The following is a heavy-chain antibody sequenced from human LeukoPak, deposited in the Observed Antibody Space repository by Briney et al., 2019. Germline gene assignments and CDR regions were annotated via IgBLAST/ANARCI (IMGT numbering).Heavy chain of an antibody. V-gene: IGHV3-48*01. CDR2: ISSSSSTI. CDR1: GFPFSSYS. Sequence: GGSLRLSCAASGFPFSSYSMNWVRQAPGKGLEWVSYISSSSSTIYYADSVKSRFTISRDNAKNSLYLQMNSLRAEDTAVYYCARDAFPEIPAAKMPMDYWGQGTLVTVSS. CDR3: ARDAFPEIPAAKMPMDY. J-gene: IGHJ4*02. D-gene: IGHD2-2*01.